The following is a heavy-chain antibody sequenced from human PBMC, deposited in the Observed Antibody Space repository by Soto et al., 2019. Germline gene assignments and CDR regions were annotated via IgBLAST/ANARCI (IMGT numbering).Heavy chain of an antibody. D-gene: IGHD2-8*01. Sequence: SETLSLTCAVYGGSFSGYYWTWIRQPPGKGLEWIGEINHRGNTNYNPSLKSRVTISVDTSKNQFSLKLTSVTAADTTVYYCARQEVPQWFTKGYYGMDVWDQGTTVTVSS. CDR2: INHRGNT. J-gene: IGHJ6*02. V-gene: IGHV4-34*01. CDR1: GGSFSGYY. CDR3: ARQEVPQWFTKGYYGMDV.